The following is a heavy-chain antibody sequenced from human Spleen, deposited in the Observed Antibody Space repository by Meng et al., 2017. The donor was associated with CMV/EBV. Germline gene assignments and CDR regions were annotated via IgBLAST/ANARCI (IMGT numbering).Heavy chain of an antibody. J-gene: IGHJ4*02. Sequence: SETLSLTCTVSGGSVSSGSYYWSWIRQPPGKGLEWIGYIYYSGSTNYNPSLKSRVTISVDTSKNQISLKLSSVTAADTAVYYCARALADSHLSFDYWGQGTLVTVSS. CDR3: ARALADSHLSFDY. D-gene: IGHD6-19*01. V-gene: IGHV4-61*01. CDR2: IYYSGST. CDR1: GGSVSSGSYY.